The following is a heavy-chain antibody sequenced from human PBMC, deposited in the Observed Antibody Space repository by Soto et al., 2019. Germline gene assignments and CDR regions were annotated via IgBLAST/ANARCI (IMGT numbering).Heavy chain of an antibody. V-gene: IGHV4-38-2*02. Sequence: SETRSLTGAGSGDTISSGDYWGWIRQPPGKGLEWIGSIYHSGSTYYNPSLKSRVTISVDTSKNQFSLKLSSVTAADTAVYYCARDLYSSSSYGQSHWGQGTLVTVSS. CDR1: GDTISSGDY. D-gene: IGHD6-6*01. CDR3: ARDLYSSSSYGQSH. J-gene: IGHJ4*02. CDR2: IYHSGST.